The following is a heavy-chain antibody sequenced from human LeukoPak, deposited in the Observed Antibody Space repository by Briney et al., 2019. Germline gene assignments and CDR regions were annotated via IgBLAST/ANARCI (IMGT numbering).Heavy chain of an antibody. Sequence: PGGSLRLSCAASGFTFSSYWMNWVRQAPGKGLEWVSSISSSNSYIYYADSVKGRFTISRDNAKNSLYLQMNSLRAEDTAVYYCAREVGSIVVVPAASNWFDPWGQGTLVTVSS. CDR2: ISSSNSYI. V-gene: IGHV3-21*01. CDR3: AREVGSIVVVPAASNWFDP. J-gene: IGHJ5*02. D-gene: IGHD2-2*01. CDR1: GFTFSSYW.